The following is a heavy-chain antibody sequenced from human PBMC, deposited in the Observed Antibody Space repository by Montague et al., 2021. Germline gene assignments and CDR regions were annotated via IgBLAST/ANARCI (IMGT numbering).Heavy chain of an antibody. CDR3: AKQDYFVSGTSYKGFDP. J-gene: IGHJ5*02. V-gene: IGHV4-59*08. CDR1: SGSIFHAH. D-gene: IGHD3-10*01. Sequence: SETLSLTCTVSSGSIFHAHWSWVRQPPGKGLEWLGSMFYGGATSNNPSLKSRVTMSIDTSTNRFSLKLSFVAAVDTAVYYCAKQDYFVSGTSYKGFDPWGQGILVTVSS. CDR2: MFYGGAT.